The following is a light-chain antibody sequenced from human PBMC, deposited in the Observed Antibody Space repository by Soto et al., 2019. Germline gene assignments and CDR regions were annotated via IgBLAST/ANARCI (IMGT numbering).Light chain of an antibody. V-gene: IGKV3D-15*01. CDR3: QQYKDWPSLT. Sequence: EIVMTQSPVTLSVSPGERVTLSCRASQNVNINLAWYQQRPGQAPRVLIYGASNRASGIPYRFSGSGSGTDFTLTISCLEPDDFALYYCQQYKDWPSLTFGGGTRVEIK. CDR1: QNVNIN. CDR2: GAS. J-gene: IGKJ4*01.